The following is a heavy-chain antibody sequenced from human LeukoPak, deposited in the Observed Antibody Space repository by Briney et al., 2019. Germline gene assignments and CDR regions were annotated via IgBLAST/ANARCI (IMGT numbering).Heavy chain of an antibody. CDR2: ISSSSSYT. V-gene: IGHV3-11*05. CDR3: ARVPSIAAVGIRLDY. J-gene: IGHJ4*02. Sequence: PGGSLRLSCEASGFTFSDYYMSWIRQAPGKGLEWVSYISSSSSYTNYADSVKGRFTISRDNSKNTLYLQMNSLRAEDTARYYCARVPSIAAVGIRLDYWGQGTLVTVSS. CDR1: GFTFSDYY. D-gene: IGHD6-13*01.